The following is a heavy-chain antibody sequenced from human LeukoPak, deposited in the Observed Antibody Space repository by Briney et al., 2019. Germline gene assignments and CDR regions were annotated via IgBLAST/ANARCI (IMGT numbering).Heavy chain of an antibody. CDR1: DCSISSYY. CDR3: ARVGMYDSSGYYSIGLNY. Sequence: SETLSLTCPVSDCSISSYYWSWIRQPPGKGLERFGYIYYSGSTHYNPFLKSRVTISVDTSKNQFSLKLSSVTAADMAVYYCARVGMYDSSGYYSIGLNYWGQGTLVTVSS. D-gene: IGHD3-22*01. J-gene: IGHJ4*02. CDR2: IYYSGST. V-gene: IGHV4-59*01.